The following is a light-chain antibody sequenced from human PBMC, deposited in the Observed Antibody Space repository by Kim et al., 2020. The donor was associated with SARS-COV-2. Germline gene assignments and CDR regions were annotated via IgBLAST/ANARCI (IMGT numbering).Light chain of an antibody. J-gene: IGKJ2*01. CDR3: QQYGTSRYT. V-gene: IGKV3-20*01. Sequence: LSPGESATLSCRASESNNSRYLAWYQQKPGQAPRLLIYAASSRATGISDRVSGSGSGTDFTLTISRLEPEDIAVYYCQQYGTSRYTFGQGTKLEI. CDR1: ESNNSRY. CDR2: AAS.